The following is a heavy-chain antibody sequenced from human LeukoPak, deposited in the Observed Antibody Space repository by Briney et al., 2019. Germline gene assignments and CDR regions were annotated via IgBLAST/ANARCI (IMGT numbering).Heavy chain of an antibody. V-gene: IGHV5-51*01. CDR1: GYSFTTHW. CDR2: IYPGDSET. J-gene: IGHJ4*02. CDR3: TRRSYDS. Sequence: GESLKISCKVSGYSFTTHWIGWVRQMPGKGLEWMGIIYPGDSETRYSPSFQGQVTMSADRSSSTAYLQWSSLKTSDTAMYFCTRRSYDSWGQGTLVTVSS. D-gene: IGHD5-12*01.